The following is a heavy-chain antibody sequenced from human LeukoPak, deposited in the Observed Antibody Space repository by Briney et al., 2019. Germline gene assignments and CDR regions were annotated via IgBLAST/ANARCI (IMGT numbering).Heavy chain of an antibody. J-gene: IGHJ4*02. V-gene: IGHV3-7*03. CDR1: GFSFSGYW. CDR3: AREEVKSFDN. CDR2: IKQDGSET. Sequence: KTGGSQRLSCAASGFSFSGYWMTWVRQAPGKGLEWVANIKQDGSETSYVTSVRGRFTISRDNAKNSLYLQMNNLRVEDTAVYFCAREEVKSFDNWGQGTLVTVSS.